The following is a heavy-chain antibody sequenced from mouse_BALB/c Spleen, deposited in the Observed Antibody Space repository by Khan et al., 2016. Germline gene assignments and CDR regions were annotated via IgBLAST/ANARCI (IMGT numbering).Heavy chain of an antibody. CDR3: AMEVTIPLMAY. J-gene: IGHJ4*01. CDR1: GYTFTSYW. CDR2: IAPGSGST. D-gene: IGHD2-1*01. Sequence: DLVKPGASVKLSCKASGYTFTSYWMNWIKQRHGQGLEWIGRIAPGSGSTYYNEMFKGKATLTVDTSSRTAYIHLSSLSSENSAVYYCAMEVTIPLMAYWGQGTSFTVSS. V-gene: IGHV1S41*01.